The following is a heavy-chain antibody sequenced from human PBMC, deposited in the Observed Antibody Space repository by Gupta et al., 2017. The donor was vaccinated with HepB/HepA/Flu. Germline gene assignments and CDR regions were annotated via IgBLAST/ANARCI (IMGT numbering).Heavy chain of an antibody. Sequence: EVQLLESGGGLVQPGGSLRLSCAASGFTFSSNVMTWVRQAPGKGLEWVSSISSRSTGTYYADSVQGRFTISRDNSENTLYLQMNSLRAEDTAVYYCSRDTTGVDWGQGTLVTVSS. CDR3: SRDTTGVD. V-gene: IGHV3-23*01. CDR2: ISSRSTGT. CDR1: GFTFSSNV. J-gene: IGHJ4*02. D-gene: IGHD4-4*01.